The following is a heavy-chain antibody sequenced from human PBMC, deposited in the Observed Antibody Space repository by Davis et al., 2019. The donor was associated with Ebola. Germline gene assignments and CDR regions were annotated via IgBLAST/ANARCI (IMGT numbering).Heavy chain of an antibody. J-gene: IGHJ4*02. V-gene: IGHV1-3*01. CDR1: GYTFTGYY. D-gene: IGHD6-13*01. CDR3: ARGIAAAAFDY. Sequence: ASVKVSCKASGYTFTGYYMHWVRQAPGQRLEWMGWINAGNGNTKYSQKFQGRVTITRDTSASTAYMELSSLRSEDTAVYYCARGIAAAAFDYWGQGTLVTVSS. CDR2: INAGNGNT.